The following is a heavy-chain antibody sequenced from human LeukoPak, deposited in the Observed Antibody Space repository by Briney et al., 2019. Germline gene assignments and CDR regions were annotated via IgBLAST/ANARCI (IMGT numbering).Heavy chain of an antibody. CDR2: ISGSGAST. V-gene: IGHV3-23*01. D-gene: IGHD3-22*01. CDR1: GFTLITNA. J-gene: IGHJ4*02. CDR3: ARDPVNRKYYYDSSGYSRY. Sequence: GGSLRLSGLTSGFTLITNAMSWVRQAPGKGLEWISGISGSGASTYYADSVKGRFTISRDDSRNTLYLQMNSLRAEDTAVYYCARDPVNRKYYYDSSGYSRYWGQGTLVTVSS.